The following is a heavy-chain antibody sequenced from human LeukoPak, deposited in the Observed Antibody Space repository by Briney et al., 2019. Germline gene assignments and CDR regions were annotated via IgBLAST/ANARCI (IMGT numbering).Heavy chain of an antibody. J-gene: IGHJ4*02. CDR2: ISGSGGST. CDR3: AKDPSYCGGDCYSDW. V-gene: IGHV3-23*01. D-gene: IGHD2-21*02. Sequence: GGSLRPSCAASGFTFSSYAMSWVRQAPGKGLEWVSAISGSGGSTYYADSVKGRFTISRDNSKNTLYLQMNSLRAEDTAVYYCAKDPSYCGGDCYSDWGGQGTLVTVSS. CDR1: GFTFSSYA.